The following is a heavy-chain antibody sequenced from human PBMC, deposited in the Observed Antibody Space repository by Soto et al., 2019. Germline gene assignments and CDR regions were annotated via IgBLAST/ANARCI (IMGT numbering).Heavy chain of an antibody. J-gene: IGHJ4*02. Sequence: SETLSLTCAVYGGSFSGYYWSWIRQPPGKGLEWIGEINHSGSTNYNPSLKSRVTISVDTSKNQFSLKLSSVTAADTAVYYCARGYNGDYFDYWGQGTLVTVSS. V-gene: IGHV4-34*01. CDR3: ARGYNGDYFDY. CDR2: INHSGST. D-gene: IGHD1-20*01. CDR1: GGSFSGYY.